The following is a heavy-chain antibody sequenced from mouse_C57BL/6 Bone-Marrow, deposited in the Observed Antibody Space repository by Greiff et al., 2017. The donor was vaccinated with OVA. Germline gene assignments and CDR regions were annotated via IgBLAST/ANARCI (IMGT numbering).Heavy chain of an antibody. CDR2: IVPNSGGT. Sequence: VQLQQPGAELVKPGASVKLSCKASGYTFTSYWMHWVKQRPGRGLEWIGRIVPNSGGTKYNEKFKSKATLTVDTPSSTAYMQLSSLTSEDSAVYYCTHDGSHWYLDVWGTGTTVTVSS. CDR1: GYTFTSYW. CDR3: THDGSHWYLDV. V-gene: IGHV1-72*01. D-gene: IGHD1-1*01. J-gene: IGHJ1*03.